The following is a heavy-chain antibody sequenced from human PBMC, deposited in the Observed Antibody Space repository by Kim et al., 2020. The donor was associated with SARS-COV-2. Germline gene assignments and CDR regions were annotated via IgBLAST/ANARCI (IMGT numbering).Heavy chain of an antibody. CDR1: GGTFSSYA. CDR2: IIPIFGTA. D-gene: IGHD3-10*01. J-gene: IGHJ6*02. V-gene: IGHV1-69*13. CDR3: ARDYYGSGSYYYYGMDV. Sequence: SVKVSCKASGGTFSSYAISWVRQAPGQGLEWMGGIIPIFGTANYAQKFQGRVTITADESTSTAYMELSSLRSEDTAVYYCARDYYGSGSYYYYGMDVWGQGTTVTVSS.